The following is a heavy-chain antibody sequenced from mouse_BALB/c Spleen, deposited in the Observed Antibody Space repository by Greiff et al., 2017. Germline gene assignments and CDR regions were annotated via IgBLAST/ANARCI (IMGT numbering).Heavy chain of an antibody. D-gene: IGHD4-1*01. CDR3: ARLANWVYAMDY. CDR2: ISSGSSTI. CDR1: GFTFSSFG. Sequence: EVQGVESGGGLVQPGGSRKLSCAASGFTFSSFGMHWVRQAPEKGLEWVAYISSGSSTIYYADTVKGRFTISSANPKNTLFLQMTSLRSEDTAMYYCARLANWVYAMDYWGQGTSVTVSS. V-gene: IGHV5-17*02. J-gene: IGHJ4*01.